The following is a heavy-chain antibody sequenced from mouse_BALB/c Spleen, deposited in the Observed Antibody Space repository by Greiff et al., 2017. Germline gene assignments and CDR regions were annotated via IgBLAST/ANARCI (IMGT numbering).Heavy chain of an antibody. Sequence: EVQRVESGGGLVKPGGSLKLSCAASGFTFSDYYMYWVRQTPEKRLEWVATISDGGSYTYYPDSVKGRFTISRDNAKNNLYLQMSSLKSEDTAMYYCARGYDYDKGFAYWGQGTLVTVSA. CDR1: GFTFSDYY. V-gene: IGHV5-4*02. CDR2: ISDGGSYT. CDR3: ARGYDYDKGFAY. J-gene: IGHJ3*01. D-gene: IGHD2-4*01.